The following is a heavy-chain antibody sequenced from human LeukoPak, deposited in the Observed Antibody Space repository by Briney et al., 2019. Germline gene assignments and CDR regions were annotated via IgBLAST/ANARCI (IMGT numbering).Heavy chain of an antibody. CDR3: ARHYDFWSGPPRRGGAFDI. D-gene: IGHD3-3*01. CDR1: GGTFSSYA. J-gene: IGHJ3*02. CDR2: IIPIFGTA. Sequence: SVKVSCKASGGTFSSYAISWVRQAPGQGLEWMGGIIPIFGTANYAQKFQGRVTITADESTSTAYMELSSLRSEDTAVYYCARHYDFWSGPPRRGGAFDIWGQGTMVTVSS. V-gene: IGHV1-69*01.